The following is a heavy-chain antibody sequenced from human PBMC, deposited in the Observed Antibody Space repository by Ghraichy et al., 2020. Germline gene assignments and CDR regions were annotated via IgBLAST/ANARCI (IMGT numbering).Heavy chain of an antibody. CDR1: GFTFSSYA. V-gene: IGHV3-30*04. D-gene: IGHD6-13*01. J-gene: IGHJ5*02. Sequence: GGSLRLSCAASGFTFSSYAMHWVRQAPGKGLEWVAVISYDGSNKYYADSVKGRFTISRDNSKNTLYLQMNSLRVEDTSVYYCASLGDGRSSSGVNWFDPWGQGTLVTVSS. CDR3: ASLGDGRSSSGVNWFDP. CDR2: ISYDGSNK.